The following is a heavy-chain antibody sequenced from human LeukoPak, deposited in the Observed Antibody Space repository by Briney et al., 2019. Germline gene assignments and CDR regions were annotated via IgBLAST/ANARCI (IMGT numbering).Heavy chain of an antibody. CDR1: GGSISSYY. Sequence: SETLSLTCTVSGGSISSYYWSWIRQPPGKGLEWIGYIYYSGSTNYNPSLKSRVTISVDTSKNQFSLKLSSVTAADTAVYYCARGDSSGYYYRVLQFGGAFDIWGQGTMVTVSS. J-gene: IGHJ3*02. D-gene: IGHD3-22*01. CDR2: IYYSGST. V-gene: IGHV4-59*01. CDR3: ARGDSSGYYYRVLQFGGAFDI.